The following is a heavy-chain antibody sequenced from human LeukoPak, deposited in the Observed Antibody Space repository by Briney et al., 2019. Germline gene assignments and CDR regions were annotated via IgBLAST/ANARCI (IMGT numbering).Heavy chain of an antibody. D-gene: IGHD1-26*01. CDR3: ARDSGTFLDAFDI. CDR2: INWNGGRS. V-gene: IGHV3-20*04. J-gene: IGHJ3*02. Sequence: GGSLRLSCVASGFTFENFGMSWVRQAPGKGLEWVSAINWNGGRSGYADSVKGRFTISRDNAKNSLYLHMNSLRAEDTALYFCARDSGTFLDAFDIWGQGTMVTVSS. CDR1: GFTFENFG.